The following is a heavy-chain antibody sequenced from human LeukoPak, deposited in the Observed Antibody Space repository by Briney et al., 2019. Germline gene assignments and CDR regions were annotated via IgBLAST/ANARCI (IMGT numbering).Heavy chain of an antibody. CDR1: GGSISSSSYY. D-gene: IGHD2-2*01. CDR3: AKYGFSYCPDTSCIPH. CDR2: IYYTGST. Sequence: PSETLSLTCTVSGGSISSSSYYWGWIRQPPGKGLEWIGRIYYTGSTYYNPSLKGRVTISADTSKNQFSLKLSSVTAADTAVYYCAKYGFSYCPDTSCIPHWGQGTLVTVSS. J-gene: IGHJ4*02. V-gene: IGHV4-39*07.